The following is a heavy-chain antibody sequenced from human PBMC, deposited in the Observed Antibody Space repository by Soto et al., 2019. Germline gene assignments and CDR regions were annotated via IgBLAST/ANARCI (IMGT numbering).Heavy chain of an antibody. J-gene: IGHJ5*02. D-gene: IGHD3-9*01. CDR2: ISGYNGNT. V-gene: IGHV1-18*01. CDR3: ARGLSIDYNWFDP. CDR1: GYTFTSDG. Sequence: ASVNGSWKGSGYTFTSDGVNWVRQAPGRGLEWMGWISGYNGNTNYAQKLQGRVTMTTDTSTSTVFMELRSLRSDDTAVYYCARGLSIDYNWFDPWGQGTLVTVSS.